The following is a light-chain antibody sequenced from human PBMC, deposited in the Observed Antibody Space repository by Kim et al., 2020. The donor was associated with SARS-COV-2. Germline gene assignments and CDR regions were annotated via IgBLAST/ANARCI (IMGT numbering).Light chain of an antibody. J-gene: IGLJ3*02. V-gene: IGLV6-57*03. CDR2: EDD. CDR1: IGSIADNH. Sequence: NFMLTQPHSVSESPGKTVTISCTRSIGSIADNHVQWYQQRPGSAPANVMFEDDQRPSGVPDRFSGSIDRSSNSASLTISGLRTEDEADYYCQSYDTDNQGVFGGGTKLTVL. CDR3: QSYDTDNQGV.